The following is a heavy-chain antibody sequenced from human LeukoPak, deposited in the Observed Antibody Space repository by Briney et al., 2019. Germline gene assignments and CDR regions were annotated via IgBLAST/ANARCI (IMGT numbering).Heavy chain of an antibody. CDR2: ISSSSSTI. CDR3: AREPPYYYYGMDV. J-gene: IGHJ6*02. CDR1: GFTFNSYS. Sequence: GGSLRLSCAASGFTFNSYSMNWVRQAPGKGLEWVSYISSSSSTIYYADSVKGRFTISRDNAKNSLYLQMNSLRAEDTAVYYCAREPPYYYYGMDVWGQGTTVTVSS. V-gene: IGHV3-48*01. D-gene: IGHD1-14*01.